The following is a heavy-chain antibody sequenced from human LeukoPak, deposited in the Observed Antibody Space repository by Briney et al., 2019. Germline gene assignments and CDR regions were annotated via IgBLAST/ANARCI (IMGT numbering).Heavy chain of an antibody. CDR3: AKSNGYGLIDI. CDR2: INHSGST. J-gene: IGHJ3*02. CDR1: GGSFSGYY. V-gene: IGHV4-34*01. Sequence: SETLSLTCAVYGGSFSGYYWSWIRQPPGKGLEWSGEINHSGSTNYNPSLKSRVTISLDTSRNQFSLSLNSVTAADTAVYYCAKSNGYGLIDIWGQGTMVTVSS. D-gene: IGHD3-10*01.